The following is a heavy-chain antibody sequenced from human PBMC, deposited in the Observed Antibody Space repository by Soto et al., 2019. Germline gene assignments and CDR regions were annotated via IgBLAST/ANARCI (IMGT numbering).Heavy chain of an antibody. CDR2: IYYSGST. D-gene: IGHD2-2*01. V-gene: IGHV4-30-4*01. CDR3: ARGRQYQLLRFDP. J-gene: IGHJ5*02. Sequence: SETLSLTCTVSGGAISSGDYYWSWIRQPPGKGLEWIGYIYYSGSTYYNSSLKSRVTISVDTSKNQFTLKLSSVTAADTAVYYCARGRQYQLLRFDPWGQGTLVTVSS. CDR1: GGAISSGDYY.